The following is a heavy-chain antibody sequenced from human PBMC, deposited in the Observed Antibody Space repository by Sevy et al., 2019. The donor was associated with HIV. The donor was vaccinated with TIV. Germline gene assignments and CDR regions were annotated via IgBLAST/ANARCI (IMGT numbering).Heavy chain of an antibody. J-gene: IGHJ4*02. D-gene: IGHD3-10*02. Sequence: GGSLRLSCVASGFNFNIYSFSWVRQTPGKGLEWVSTLSFGCGKINYADSVQGRFTISRDDSKYTLYLEMNSLRVEDTAIYYCAREGCSKPHDYWGQGTLVTVSS. CDR1: GFNFNIYS. V-gene: IGHV3-23*01. CDR2: LSFGCGKI. CDR3: AREGCSKPHDY.